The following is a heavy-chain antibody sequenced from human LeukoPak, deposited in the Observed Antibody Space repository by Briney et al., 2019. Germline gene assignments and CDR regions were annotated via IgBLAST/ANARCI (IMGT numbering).Heavy chain of an antibody. CDR3: ARADSSGYSLDENFDY. CDR2: IIPIFGIA. V-gene: IGHV1-69*04. J-gene: IGHJ4*02. CDR1: GGTFSSYA. Sequence: GSSVKVSCKASGGTFSSYAISWVRQAPGQGLEWIGRIIPIFGIANYAQNFQGRVTITADKSTNTAYMELSSLRSEDTAFYYCARADSSGYSLDENFDYWGQGTLVTVSS. D-gene: IGHD3-22*01.